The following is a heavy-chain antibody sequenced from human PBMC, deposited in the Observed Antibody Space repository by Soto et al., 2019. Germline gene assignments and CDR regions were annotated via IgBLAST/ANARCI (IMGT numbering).Heavy chain of an antibody. V-gene: IGHV1-69*01. Sequence: QVQLVQSGAEVKKPGSSVKVSCKASGGTFSSNGISWVRQAPGQGLEWMGGIIPIFGTANYAQKLQGRVTITADEYTSTAYMELSSMSCEDTAVYYCAGVAMVRGVKRHWFDPWGQGTLVTVSS. J-gene: IGHJ5*02. D-gene: IGHD3-10*01. CDR2: IIPIFGTA. CDR3: AGVAMVRGVKRHWFDP. CDR1: GGTFSSNG.